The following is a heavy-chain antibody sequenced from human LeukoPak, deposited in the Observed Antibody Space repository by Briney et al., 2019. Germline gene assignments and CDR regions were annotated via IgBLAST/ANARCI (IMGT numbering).Heavy chain of an antibody. D-gene: IGHD3-9*01. V-gene: IGHV4-61*05. CDR3: ARHRGDRYFDWLLDAFDI. J-gene: IGHJ3*02. CDR1: GFSLSSSGLG. CDR2: IYYSGST. Sequence: SGPTLVKPTQTLTLTCSFSGFSLSSSGLGVGWIRQPPGKGLEWIGYIYYSGSTNYNPSLKSRVTISVDTSKNQFSLKLSSVTAADTAVYYCARHRGDRYFDWLLDAFDIWGQGTMVTVSS.